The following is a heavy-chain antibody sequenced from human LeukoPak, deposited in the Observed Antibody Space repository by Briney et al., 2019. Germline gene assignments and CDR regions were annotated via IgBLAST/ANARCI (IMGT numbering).Heavy chain of an antibody. J-gene: IGHJ4*02. V-gene: IGHV1-18*01. Sequence: ASVKVSCKASGYTFTSYGISWVRQAPGQGLGWMGWISAYNGNANYAQKLQGRVTMTTDTSTSTAYMELRSLRSDDTAVYYCARERARGVPYYDDSSGYEDYWGQGTLVTVSS. CDR1: GYTFTSYG. CDR3: ARERARGVPYYDDSSGYEDY. D-gene: IGHD3-22*01. CDR2: ISAYNGNA.